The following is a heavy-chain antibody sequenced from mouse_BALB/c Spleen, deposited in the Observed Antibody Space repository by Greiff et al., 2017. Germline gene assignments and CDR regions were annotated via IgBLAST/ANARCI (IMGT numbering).Heavy chain of an antibody. V-gene: IGHV7-3*02. CDR3: ARDGGYGSSFYYYAMDY. J-gene: IGHJ4*01. CDR2: IRNKANGYTT. CDR1: GFTFTDYY. Sequence: EVQLVESGGGLVQPGGSLRLSCATSGFTFTDYYMSWVRQPPGKALEWLGFIRNKANGYTTEYSASVKGRFTISRDNSQSILYLQMNTLRAEDSATYYCARDGGYGSSFYYYAMDYWGQGTSVTVSS. D-gene: IGHD1-1*01.